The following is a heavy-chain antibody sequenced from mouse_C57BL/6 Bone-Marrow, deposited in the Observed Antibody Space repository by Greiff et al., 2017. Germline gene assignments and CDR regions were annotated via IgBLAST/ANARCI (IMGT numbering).Heavy chain of an antibody. J-gene: IGHJ2*01. CDR3: ARKLTGTYYFDY. CDR1: GYTFTSYW. Sequence: QVQLQQPGAELVRPGSSVKLSCKASGYTFTSYWMHWVKHRPIQGLEWIGNIDPSDSETHYNQKFKDKATLTVDKSSSTAYMQLSSLTSEDSAVDYCARKLTGTYYFDYWGQGTTLTVSS. D-gene: IGHD4-1*01. CDR2: IDPSDSET. V-gene: IGHV1-52*01.